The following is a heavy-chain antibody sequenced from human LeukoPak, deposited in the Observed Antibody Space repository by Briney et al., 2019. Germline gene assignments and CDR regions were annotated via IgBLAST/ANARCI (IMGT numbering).Heavy chain of an antibody. J-gene: IGHJ3*02. Sequence: GGSLRLSCAASGFTFSDHYMDWVRQAPGKGLEWVGRIRNKANIYTTEYAASVKGRFTISRDDSKNSLYLQMNSLKTEDTAVYYCTREGVYAPDPSSYHRDAFDIWGQGTVVIVSS. CDR2: IRNKANIYTT. V-gene: IGHV3-72*01. D-gene: IGHD3-16*02. CDR1: GFTFSDHY. CDR3: TREGVYAPDPSSYHRDAFDI.